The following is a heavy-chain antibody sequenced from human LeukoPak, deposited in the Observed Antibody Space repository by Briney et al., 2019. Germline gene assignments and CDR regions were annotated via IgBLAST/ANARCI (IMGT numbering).Heavy chain of an antibody. CDR3: ARWDFLTGSGDY. D-gene: IGHD3-9*01. J-gene: IGHJ4*01. Sequence: PGGSLRLSCAASGFTFSSYEMNWVRQAPGKGLEWVSYISSSGSTIYYADSVKGRFTISRDNARNTLFLQMNSLRSEDTAVYYCARWDFLTGSGDYWGHGTLVTVSS. V-gene: IGHV3-48*03. CDR1: GFTFSSYE. CDR2: ISSSGSTI.